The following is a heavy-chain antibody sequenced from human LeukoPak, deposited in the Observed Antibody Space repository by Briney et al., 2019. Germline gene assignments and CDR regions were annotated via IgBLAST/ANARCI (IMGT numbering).Heavy chain of an antibody. CDR3: ARDYYDSRGYSNWFDP. D-gene: IGHD3-22*01. CDR1: GGSIRSYY. Sequence: SETLSLTCTVSGGSIRSYYWSWIRQPPGKGLEWIGYIYYSGSTNYNPSPKSRVTISVDTSKNQFSLKLSSVTAADTAMYYCARDYYDSRGYSNWFDPWGQGTLVTVSS. CDR2: IYYSGST. J-gene: IGHJ5*02. V-gene: IGHV4-59*12.